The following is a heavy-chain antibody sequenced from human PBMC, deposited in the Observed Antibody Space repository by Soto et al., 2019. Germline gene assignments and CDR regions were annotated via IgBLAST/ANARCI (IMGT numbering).Heavy chain of an antibody. CDR2: IWYDGNNK. CDR1: GFTLSSYG. V-gene: IGHV3-33*01. CDR3: ARDAYSGGDGSRGNYYYGMDV. D-gene: IGHD2-21*02. Sequence: PGGSLRLSCAASGFTLSSYGMHWVSQAPGKGLGWVAIIWYDGNNKYYADAEKGRFTITRDKSKNTLYLQMDSRRAEDTDVYYCARDAYSGGDGSRGNYYYGMDVWGQGTTVTVSS. J-gene: IGHJ6*02.